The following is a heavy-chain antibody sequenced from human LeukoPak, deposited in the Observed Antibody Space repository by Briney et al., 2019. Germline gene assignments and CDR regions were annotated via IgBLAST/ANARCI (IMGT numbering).Heavy chain of an antibody. CDR2: ISSSSSYI. CDR1: GFTFSSYS. J-gene: IGHJ4*02. Sequence: MAGGSLRLSCAASGFTFSSYSMNWVRQAPGKGLEWVSSISSSSSYIYYADSVKGRFTISRDNAKNSVYLQMNSLRAEDTALYYCAKDSHIVAVAAPTFDYWGQGTLVTVSS. V-gene: IGHV3-21*04. D-gene: IGHD6-19*01. CDR3: AKDSHIVAVAAPTFDY.